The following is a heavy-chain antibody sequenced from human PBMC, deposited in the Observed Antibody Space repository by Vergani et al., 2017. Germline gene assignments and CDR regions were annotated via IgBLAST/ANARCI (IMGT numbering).Heavy chain of an antibody. Sequence: QVQLVESGGGVVQPGRSLRLSCAASGFTFSSYGMHWVRQAPGKGLEWVAVIWYDGSNKCYADSVKGRFTISRDNSKNTLYLQMNSLRAEDTAVYYCARDGVLRAVTSSHYYYYYGMDVWGQGTTVTVSS. CDR2: IWYDGSNK. CDR3: ARDGVLRAVTSSHYYYYYGMDV. V-gene: IGHV3-33*01. J-gene: IGHJ6*02. CDR1: GFTFSSYG. D-gene: IGHD4-17*01.